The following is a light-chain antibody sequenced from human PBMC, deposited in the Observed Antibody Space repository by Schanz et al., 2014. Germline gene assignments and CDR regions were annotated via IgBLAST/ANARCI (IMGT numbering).Light chain of an antibody. V-gene: IGKV3-15*01. J-gene: IGKJ1*01. Sequence: EIVMTQSPARLSVSPGDSATLSCRASQSVNSNLAWYQQRPGQAPRLLIFAASRRGNEIPARFSGSGSETEFTLTISSLQPTDFATYYCLHYNRFLWTFGQGTKVEVK. CDR1: QSVNSN. CDR2: AAS. CDR3: LHYNRFLWT.